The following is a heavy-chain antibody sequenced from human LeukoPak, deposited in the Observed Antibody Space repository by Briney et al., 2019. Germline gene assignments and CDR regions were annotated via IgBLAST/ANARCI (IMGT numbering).Heavy chain of an antibody. V-gene: IGHV3-48*04. CDR3: ARSRTYGDYGRGLDY. CDR2: ISTSSSTI. D-gene: IGHD4-17*01. CDR1: GLSFSSYN. J-gene: IGHJ4*02. Sequence: GGSLRLSCAAAGLSFSSYNMKWVRQAPGKGLEWVSYISTSSSTIYYADSVKGRFTISRDNAKNALYLQMNSLRAEDTAVYYCARSRTYGDYGRGLDYWGQGTLVTVSS.